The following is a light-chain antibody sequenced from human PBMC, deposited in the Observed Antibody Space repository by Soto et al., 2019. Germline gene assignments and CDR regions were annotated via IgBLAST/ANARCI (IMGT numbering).Light chain of an antibody. CDR2: EVS. CDR3: SSYTITSTLVI. CDR1: SSDIGVYNY. J-gene: IGLJ2*01. V-gene: IGLV2-8*01. Sequence: QSALTQPPSASGSPGQSVTISCTGTSSDIGVYNYVSWYQQHPGKAPKLMIYEVSKRPSGVPDRFSGSKSGNTASLTISGLQAEDEADYYCSSYTITSTLVIFGGGTKLTVL.